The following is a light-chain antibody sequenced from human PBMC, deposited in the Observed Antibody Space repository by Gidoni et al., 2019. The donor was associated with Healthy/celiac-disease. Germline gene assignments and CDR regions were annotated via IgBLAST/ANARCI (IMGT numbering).Light chain of an antibody. J-gene: IGKJ4*01. V-gene: IGKV3-20*01. Sequence: EIVFTQSQGTLSLSPGERATLSCRASQSVSSSYLAWYQQKPGQAPRLLIYGASSRATGIPDRFRGSGSGTDFTLTISRLEPEDFAVYYCQQYGSSPLTFGGGTKVEIK. CDR2: GAS. CDR1: QSVSSSY. CDR3: QQYGSSPLT.